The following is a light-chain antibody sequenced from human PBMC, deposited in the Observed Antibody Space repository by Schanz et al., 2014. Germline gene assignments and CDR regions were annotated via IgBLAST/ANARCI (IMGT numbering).Light chain of an antibody. J-gene: IGKJ4*01. V-gene: IGKV1-27*01. CDR2: AAS. CDR1: QGITNY. Sequence: IPLTQSPSSLSASVGDRVTITCRASQGITNYLAWYQQKPGKVPKLLISAASTLQSGVPSRFSGSGSGTDFTLTISSLQPEDVATYYCQKYNSAPALTFGGGTKVEIK. CDR3: QKYNSAPALT.